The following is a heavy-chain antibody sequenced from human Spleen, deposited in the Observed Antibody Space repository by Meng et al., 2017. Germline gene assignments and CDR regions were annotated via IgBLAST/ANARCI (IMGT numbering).Heavy chain of an antibody. D-gene: IGHD3-22*01. CDR2: IYSSGNT. V-gene: IGHV4-39*01. Sequence: QRQLQGSGPGLVKPAETLSLTCTVSGGSINNWNYYWGWIRQSPGKGLELIGGIYSSGNTSYNPSLKSRVTISVDTSKNQFSLRLSSVTAADTAVYYCARQIGPWGQGTLVTVSS. CDR1: GGSINNWNYY. J-gene: IGHJ5*02. CDR3: ARQIGP.